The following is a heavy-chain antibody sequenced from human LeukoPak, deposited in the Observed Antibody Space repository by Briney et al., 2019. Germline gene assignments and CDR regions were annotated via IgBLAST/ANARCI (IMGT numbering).Heavy chain of an antibody. D-gene: IGHD3-10*01. V-gene: IGHV3-48*03. J-gene: IGHJ6*03. Sequence: GGSLRLSCAASGFTFSSYEMNWVRQAPGKGLEWVSYISSSGSTIYYADSVKGRFTISRDNSKNTLYLRLDSLRAEDTAGFYCARIAAMFRGPYLFYYMAVWGKGTTVTISS. CDR3: ARIAAMFRGPYLFYYMAV. CDR1: GFTFSSYE. CDR2: ISSSGSTI.